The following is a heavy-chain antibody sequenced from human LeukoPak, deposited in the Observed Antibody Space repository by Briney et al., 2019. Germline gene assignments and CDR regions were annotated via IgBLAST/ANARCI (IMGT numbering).Heavy chain of an antibody. CDR2: VFYSGST. CDR1: GGSVNSGSYY. J-gene: IGHJ4*02. CDR3: AKITVGRSDTNDY. D-gene: IGHD3-16*01. V-gene: IGHV4-61*01. Sequence: SETLSLTCTVSGGSVNSGSYYWSWIRQPPGKGLEWIGYVFYSGSTNYNPSLKSRVTISVDTSKNQFSLRLSSVTAEDTAVYYCAKITVGRSDTNDYWGQGTLVTVSS.